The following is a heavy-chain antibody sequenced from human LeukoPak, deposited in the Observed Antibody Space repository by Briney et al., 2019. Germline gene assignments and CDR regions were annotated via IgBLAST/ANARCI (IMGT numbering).Heavy chain of an antibody. CDR1: GFTFSSYG. CDR2: ISYDGINK. CDR3: ARATRPGAFDI. V-gene: IGHV3-30*03. D-gene: IGHD2-15*01. Sequence: GRSLRLSCAASGFTFSSYGMHWVRQAPGKGLEWVAVISYDGINKYYADSVKGRFTISRDNSKNTLYLQMNSLRAEDTAVYYCARATRPGAFDIWGQGTMVTVSS. J-gene: IGHJ3*02.